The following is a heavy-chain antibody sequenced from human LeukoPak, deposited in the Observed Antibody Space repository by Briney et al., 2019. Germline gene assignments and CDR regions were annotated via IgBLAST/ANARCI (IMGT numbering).Heavy chain of an antibody. CDR2: INPNSGGT. D-gene: IGHD6-13*01. Sequence: GASVKVSCKASGGTFRSYAISWVRQAPGQGLEWMGWINPNSGGTNYAQKFQGRVTMTRNTSISTAYMELSSLRSEDTAVYYCARAHSSSWYKYYYYMDVWGKGTTVTISS. J-gene: IGHJ6*03. CDR1: GGTFRSYA. CDR3: ARAHSSSWYKYYYYMDV. V-gene: IGHV1-8*02.